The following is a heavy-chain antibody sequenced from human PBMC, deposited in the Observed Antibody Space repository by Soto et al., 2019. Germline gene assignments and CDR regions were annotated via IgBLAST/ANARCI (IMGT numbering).Heavy chain of an antibody. D-gene: IGHD6-13*01. J-gene: IGHJ4*02. CDR3: AKENGNSSSWFEFDY. Sequence: EVQLLESGGGLVQPGGSLRFSCAASGSTFSSYAMSWVRQAPGKGLEWVSAISVSGGSTYYADSVKGRFTTSRANSKNTLYLQMNSIRAEQTAVADCAKENGNSSSWFEFDYWGRGTLVNVSS. V-gene: IGHV3-23*01. CDR1: GSTFSSYA. CDR2: ISVSGGST.